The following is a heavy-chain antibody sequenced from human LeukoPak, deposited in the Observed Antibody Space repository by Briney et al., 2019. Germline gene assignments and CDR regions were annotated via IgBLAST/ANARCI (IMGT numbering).Heavy chain of an antibody. D-gene: IGHD7-27*01. V-gene: IGHV3-74*01. J-gene: IGHJ4*02. Sequence: DSVKGRFIISRDNAKNTLYLQMNSPRAEDTAVYYCARNWDFDYWGQGTLVTVSS. CDR3: ARNWDFDY.